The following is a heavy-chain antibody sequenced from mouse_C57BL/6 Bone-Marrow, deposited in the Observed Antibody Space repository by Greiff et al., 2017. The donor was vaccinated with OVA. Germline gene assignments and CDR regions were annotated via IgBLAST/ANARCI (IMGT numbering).Heavy chain of an antibody. V-gene: IGHV7-1*01. J-gene: IGHJ1*03. CDR1: GFTFSDFY. D-gene: IGHD1-1*01. CDR3: ARDYYGSSSSYWYFDV. Sequence: DVQLVESGGGLVQSGRSLGLSCATSGFTFSDFYMEWVRQAPGKGLEWIAASRNKANDYTTEYSASVKGRFIVSRDTSQSILYLQMNALRAEDTAIYYCARDYYGSSSSYWYFDVWGTGTTVTVSS. CDR2: SRNKANDYTT.